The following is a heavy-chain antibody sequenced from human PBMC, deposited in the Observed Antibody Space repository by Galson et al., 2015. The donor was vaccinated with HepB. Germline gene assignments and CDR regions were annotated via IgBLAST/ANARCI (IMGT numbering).Heavy chain of an antibody. CDR2: TRGTSRLI. V-gene: IGHV3-48*01. CDR1: GFRFDDYS. Sequence: SLRLSCAASGFRFDDYSMNWVRQAPGKGLEWVSYTRGTSRLIYYSDSVKGRFTISRDNAKNFLYLQMNNLRVEDTGTYYCARDRFGVNTYDSWGQGTLVTVSS. CDR3: ARDRFGVNTYDS. D-gene: IGHD3-16*01. J-gene: IGHJ4*02.